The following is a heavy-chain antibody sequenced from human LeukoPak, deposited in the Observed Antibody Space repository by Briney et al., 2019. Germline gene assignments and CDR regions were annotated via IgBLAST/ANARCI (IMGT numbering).Heavy chain of an antibody. J-gene: IGHJ6*02. V-gene: IGHV3-30*18. D-gene: IGHD2-15*01. CDR1: GFTFSSYG. CDR2: ISYDGSNK. Sequence: GRSLRLSCAGSGFTFSSYGMHWVRQAPGKGLKWVAVISYDGSNKYYEDSVKGRFTISRDNSKKTLYLQMNSLRAEDTAVYYCAKDGRDCSGGSCSSHYYSSGMDVWGPGTTVTVSS. CDR3: AKDGRDCSGGSCSSHYYSSGMDV.